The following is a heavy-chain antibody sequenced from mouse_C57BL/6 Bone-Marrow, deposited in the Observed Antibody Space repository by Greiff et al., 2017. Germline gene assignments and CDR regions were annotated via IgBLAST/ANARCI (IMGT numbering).Heavy chain of an antibody. Sequence: VQVVESGAELARPGASVKLSCKASGYTFTSYGISWVKQRTGQGLEWIGEIYPRSGNTYYNEKFKGKATLTADKSSSTAYMELRSLTSEDSAVXCCARSGSTVGAYWGQGTLVTVSA. CDR2: IYPRSGNT. CDR1: GYTFTSYG. CDR3: ARSGSTVGAY. V-gene: IGHV1-81*01. J-gene: IGHJ3*01. D-gene: IGHD1-1*01.